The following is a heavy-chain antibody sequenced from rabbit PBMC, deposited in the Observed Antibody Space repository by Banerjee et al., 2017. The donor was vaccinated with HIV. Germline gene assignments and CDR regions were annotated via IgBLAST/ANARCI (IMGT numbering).Heavy chain of an antibody. V-gene: IGHV1S45*01. D-gene: IGHD2-1*01. J-gene: IGHJ4*01. CDR2: IGADSSGST. CDR3: ARDGGDGDWDL. Sequence: QEQLVESGGGLVKPEGSLTLTCTASGFSFSNNYWICWVRQAPGKGLEWIGCIGADSSGSTYYASWAKGRFTISKTSSTTVTLQMTSLTAADTATYFCARDGGDGDWDLWGPGTLVTVS. CDR1: GFSFSNNYW.